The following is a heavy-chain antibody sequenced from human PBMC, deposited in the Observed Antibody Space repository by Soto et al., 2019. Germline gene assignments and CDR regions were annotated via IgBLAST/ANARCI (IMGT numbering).Heavy chain of an antibody. CDR2: IIPIFGTA. J-gene: IGHJ5*02. D-gene: IGHD3-10*01. V-gene: IGHV1-69*01. CDR1: GGTFSSYA. CDR3: ARWDYYGSGRLLGGWFDP. Sequence: QVQLVQSGAEVKKPGSSVKVSCKASGGTFSSYAISWVRQAPGQGLEWMGGIIPIFGTANYAQKFQGRVTITADESTSTAYMELSSLRSEDTAVYYCARWDYYGSGRLLGGWFDPWGQGTLVTVSS.